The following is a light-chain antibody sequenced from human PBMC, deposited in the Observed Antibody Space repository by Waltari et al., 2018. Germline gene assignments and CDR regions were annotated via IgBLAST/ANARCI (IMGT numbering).Light chain of an antibody. CDR1: SSDVGSYKF. CDR3: CSYAGSSPHVI. CDR2: GGS. J-gene: IGLJ2*01. Sequence: QSALTQPASVSGSPGQSITISCTGSSSDVGSYKFVSWYQQHPGKAPQLMIYGGSQRPSGVSNRLPGPKSGNTASLTISGLRAEDEADYYCCSYAGSSPHVIFGGGTKLTVL. V-gene: IGLV2-23*01.